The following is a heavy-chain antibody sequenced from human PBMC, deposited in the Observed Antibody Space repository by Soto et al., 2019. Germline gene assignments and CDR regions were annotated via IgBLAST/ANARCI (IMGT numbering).Heavy chain of an antibody. V-gene: IGHV1-69*13. Sequence: SVKVSCKASGGTFSSYATSWVRQAPGQGLEWMGGIIPIFGTANYAQKFQGRVTITADESTSTAYMELSSLRSEDTAVYYCARASLYYDSSGYNPHDAFDIWRQGTMVTVSS. CDR3: ARASLYYDSSGYNPHDAFDI. D-gene: IGHD3-22*01. CDR1: GGTFSSYA. CDR2: IIPIFGTA. J-gene: IGHJ3*02.